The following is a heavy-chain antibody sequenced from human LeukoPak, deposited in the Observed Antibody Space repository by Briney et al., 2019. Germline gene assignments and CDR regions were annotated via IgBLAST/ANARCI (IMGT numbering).Heavy chain of an antibody. D-gene: IGHD6-19*01. Sequence: GGSLTLSCAASGFTFSSYAMSWVRQAPGKGLEWVSGISGSGGSTYYADSVKGQFTISRDNSKNTLYLQMNSLRADDTSLYYCVKDWESKSGGWLTRNLFDPWGQGTLVTVSS. CDR3: VKDWESKSGGWLTRNLFDP. CDR2: ISGSGGST. CDR1: GFTFSSYA. J-gene: IGHJ5*02. V-gene: IGHV3-23*01.